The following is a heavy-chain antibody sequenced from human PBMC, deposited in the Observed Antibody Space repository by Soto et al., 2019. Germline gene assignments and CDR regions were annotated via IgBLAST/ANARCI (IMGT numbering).Heavy chain of an antibody. J-gene: IGHJ4*02. CDR3: AREGNLGRWLQPLDY. CDR1: GDSISSYS. Sequence: QVQLQVSGPGLVKPSETLSLTCTVSGDSISSYSWSWIRQPPGKGLEWIGNIHYNGNTKYNPSLKSRVTMSVDTSKTQFSLKLISVTAADTAVYYCAREGNLGRWLQPLDYWGLGTLVTVSS. D-gene: IGHD5-12*01. CDR2: IHYNGNT. V-gene: IGHV4-59*01.